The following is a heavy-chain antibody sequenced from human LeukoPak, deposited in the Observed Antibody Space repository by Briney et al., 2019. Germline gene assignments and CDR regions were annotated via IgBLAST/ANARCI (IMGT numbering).Heavy chain of an antibody. CDR1: GGSFSGYY. D-gene: IGHD3-22*01. CDR3: ARGRRSYYDSSGYKYFDY. Sequence: SETLSLTCAAYGGSFSGYYWSWIRQPPGKGLEWIGEINHSGSTNYNPSLKSRVTISVDTSKNQFSLKLSSVTAADTAVYYCARGRRSYYDSSGYKYFDYWGQGTLVTVSS. V-gene: IGHV4-34*01. J-gene: IGHJ4*02. CDR2: INHSGST.